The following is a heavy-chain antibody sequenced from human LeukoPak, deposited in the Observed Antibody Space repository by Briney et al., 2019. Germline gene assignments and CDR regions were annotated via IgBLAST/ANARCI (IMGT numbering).Heavy chain of an antibody. Sequence: ASVKVSCKASGYTFTGYYMHWVRQAPGQGLEWMGWINPNSGGTNYAQKFQGRVTMTRDTSISTAYMELRSLRSDDTAVYYCARADLDSITMIVVVIDYWGQGTLVTVSS. CDR3: ARADLDSITMIVVVIDY. V-gene: IGHV1-2*02. J-gene: IGHJ4*02. CDR1: GYTFTGYY. CDR2: INPNSGGT. D-gene: IGHD3-22*01.